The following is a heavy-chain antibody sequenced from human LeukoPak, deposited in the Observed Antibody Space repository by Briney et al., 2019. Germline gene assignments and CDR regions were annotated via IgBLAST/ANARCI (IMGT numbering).Heavy chain of an antibody. CDR3: ARLNYYYYMDV. CDR1: GGPISSYY. V-gene: IGHV4-59*01. J-gene: IGHJ6*03. CDR2: IYYSGCT. D-gene: IGHD3-16*01. Sequence: SETLSFTCTVSGGPISSYYWSWIRQPPGKGLEWIGYIYYSGCTNYNPSLKSRVTISVDTSKNQFSLKLSSVTAADTAVYYCARLNYYYYMDVWGKGTTVTVSS.